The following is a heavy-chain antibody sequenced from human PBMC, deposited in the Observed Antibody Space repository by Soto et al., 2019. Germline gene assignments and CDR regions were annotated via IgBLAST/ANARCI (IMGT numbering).Heavy chain of an antibody. Sequence: PSRTLSLTCAISGDSVSSNSAAWNWIRQSPSRGLEWLGRTYYRSKWYNDYAVSVKSRITINPDTSKNQFSLQLNSVTPGDTAVYYCARDPVTMVRGRADYGMDVWGQGTTVTVCS. V-gene: IGHV6-1*01. CDR3: ARDPVTMVRGRADYGMDV. J-gene: IGHJ6*02. CDR2: TYYRSKWYN. D-gene: IGHD3-10*01. CDR1: GDSVSSNSAA.